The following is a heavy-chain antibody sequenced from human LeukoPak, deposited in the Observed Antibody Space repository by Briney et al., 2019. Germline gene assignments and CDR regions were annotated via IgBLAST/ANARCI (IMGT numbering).Heavy chain of an antibody. CDR3: ARESSVVGATDY. Sequence: ASVKDSSKASGYTFTSYYMHWVRQAPRQGLEWMGIINPSGGSTRYAQNFQGRVTMTRETSTSTVYMELSSLRYEDTPVYYCARESSVVGATDYWGEGTLVTVSS. CDR2: INPSGGST. V-gene: IGHV1-46*01. J-gene: IGHJ4*02. D-gene: IGHD1-26*01. CDR1: GYTFTSYY.